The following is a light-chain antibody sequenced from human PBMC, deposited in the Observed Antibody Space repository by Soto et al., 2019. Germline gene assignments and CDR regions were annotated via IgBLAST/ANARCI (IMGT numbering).Light chain of an antibody. CDR1: QPISTW. CDR3: QQSFTTPLT. CDR2: DAS. Sequence: DIQVTQSPSTLSASVGDRVTITCRASQPISTWLAWYQEKPGKAPKLLIYDASSLEGGVPSRFSGSGSGTEFTLTISSLQPDDFATYFCQQSFTTPLTFGGGTKVDIK. V-gene: IGKV1-5*01. J-gene: IGKJ4*01.